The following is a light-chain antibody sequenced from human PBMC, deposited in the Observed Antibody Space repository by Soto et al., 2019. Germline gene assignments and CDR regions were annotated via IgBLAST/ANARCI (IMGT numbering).Light chain of an antibody. Sequence: IVLTQSPGTLSLSPGERATLSCRASQSVSNIYLAWYQHKPGQAPRLLIYGASSRATGIADRFSGSGSGTDFTLTISRLEPEDFAVYYCQQYGNSPRTFGQGTKVDIK. CDR1: QSVSNIY. CDR3: QQYGNSPRT. CDR2: GAS. J-gene: IGKJ1*01. V-gene: IGKV3-20*01.